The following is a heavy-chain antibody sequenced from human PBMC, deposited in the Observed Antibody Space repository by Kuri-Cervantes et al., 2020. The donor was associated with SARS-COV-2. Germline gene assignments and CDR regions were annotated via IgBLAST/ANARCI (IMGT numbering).Heavy chain of an antibody. V-gene: IGHV4-38-2*01. Sequence: SQTLSLTCAVSGYSISSSYYWGWIRQPPGKGLEWIGSIYYSGSTYYNPSLKSRVTISVDTSKNQFSMKLSSVTAADTAVYYCARTGQHRGYYHYYYMDVWGKGTTVTVSS. CDR1: GYSISSSYY. J-gene: IGHJ6*03. CDR3: ARTGQHRGYYHYYYMDV. CDR2: IYYSGST. D-gene: IGHD6-13*01.